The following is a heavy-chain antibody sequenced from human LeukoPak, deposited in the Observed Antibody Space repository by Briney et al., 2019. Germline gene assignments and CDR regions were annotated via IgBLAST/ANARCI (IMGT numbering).Heavy chain of an antibody. CDR2: IYYSGST. CDR1: GGSISSYY. Sequence: PSETLSLTCTVSGGSISSYYWSWIRQPPGKGLEWIGYIYYSGSTNYNPSLKSRVTISVDTSRNQFSLKLSSVTAADTAVYYCARVEKYYYYYMDVWGKGTTVTVSS. J-gene: IGHJ6*03. CDR3: ARVEKYYYYYMDV. V-gene: IGHV4-59*01. D-gene: IGHD3-3*01.